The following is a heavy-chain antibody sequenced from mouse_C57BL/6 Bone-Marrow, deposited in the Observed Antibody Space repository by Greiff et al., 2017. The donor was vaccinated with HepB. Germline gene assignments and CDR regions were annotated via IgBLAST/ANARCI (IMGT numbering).Heavy chain of an antibody. CDR1: GYSITSGYY. Sequence: EVKLQESGPGLVKPSQSLSLTCSVTGYSITSGYYWNWIRQFPGNKLEWMGYISYDGSNNYNPSLKNRISITRDTSKNQFFLKLNSVTTEDTATYYCARGELRDYAMDYWGQGTSVTVSS. CDR2: ISYDGSN. CDR3: ARGELRDYAMDY. V-gene: IGHV3-6*01. J-gene: IGHJ4*01. D-gene: IGHD2-4*01.